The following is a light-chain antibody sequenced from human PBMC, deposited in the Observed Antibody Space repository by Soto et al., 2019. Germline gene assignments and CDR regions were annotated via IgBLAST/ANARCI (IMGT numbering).Light chain of an antibody. CDR2: GAS. Sequence: EIVLTQSPGTMSLSPGERATLSCRASQSVSSSYLAWYQQKPGQAPRLLIYGASSRATGIPDRFSGSGSGTDFTLTISRLEPEDFAVYYCQQYGSSPSRRQSLKITFGQGTRLEIK. V-gene: IGKV3-20*01. J-gene: IGKJ5*01. CDR1: QSVSSSY. CDR3: QQYGSSPSRRQSLKIT.